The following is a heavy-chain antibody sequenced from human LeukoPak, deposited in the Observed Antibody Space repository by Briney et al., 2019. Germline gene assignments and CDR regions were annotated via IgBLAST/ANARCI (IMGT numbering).Heavy chain of an antibody. CDR2: IYYSGST. CDR3: ARSPRISINHGSTNWFDP. CDR1: GGSISSSSYY. D-gene: IGHD2-15*01. Sequence: PSETLSLTCTVSGGSISSSSYYWGWIRQPPGKGLEWIGSIYYSGSTYYNPPLKSRVTISVDTSKNQFSLKLSSVTAADTAVYYCARSPRISINHGSTNWFDPWGQGTLVTVSS. V-gene: IGHV4-39*01. J-gene: IGHJ5*02.